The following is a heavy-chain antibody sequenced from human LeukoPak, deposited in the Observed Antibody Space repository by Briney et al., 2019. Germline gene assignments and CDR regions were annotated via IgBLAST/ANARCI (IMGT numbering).Heavy chain of an antibody. CDR1: GGSISSGGYY. J-gene: IGHJ3*02. D-gene: IGHD3-9*01. CDR3: ARGTEYYDILTGYHPDYAFDI. CDR2: IYHSGST. Sequence: PSQTLSLTCTVSGGSISSGGYYWSWIRQPPGKGLEWIGYIYHSGSTYYNPSLKSRVTISVDRSKNQFSLKLSSVTAADTAVYYCARGTEYYDILTGYHPDYAFDIWGQGTMVTVSS. V-gene: IGHV4-30-2*01.